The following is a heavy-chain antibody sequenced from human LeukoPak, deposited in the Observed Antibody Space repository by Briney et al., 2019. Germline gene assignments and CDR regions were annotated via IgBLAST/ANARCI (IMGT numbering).Heavy chain of an antibody. J-gene: IGHJ6*03. CDR3: ARDGDILTGYYPHYYMDV. CDR2: IYRGGST. D-gene: IGHD3-9*01. Sequence: GGSLRLSCAASGITVSSNYMSWVRQAPGKGLEWVSVIYRGGSTYYADSVKGRFTISRDNAKNSLYLQMNSLRAEDTAVYYCARDGDILTGYYPHYYMDVWGKGTTVTVSS. CDR1: GITVSSNY. V-gene: IGHV3-66*01.